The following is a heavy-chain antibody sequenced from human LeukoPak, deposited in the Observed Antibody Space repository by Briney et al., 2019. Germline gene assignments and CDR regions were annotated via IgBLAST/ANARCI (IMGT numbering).Heavy chain of an antibody. V-gene: IGHV3-30*18. CDR2: ISYDGSNK. CDR1: GFTFSSYA. D-gene: IGHD3-22*01. CDR3: ADDSSGYYNAFDI. Sequence: PGGSLRLSCAASGFTFSSYAMSWVRQAPGKGLEWVAVISYDGSNKYYADSVKGRFTISRDNSKNTLYLQMNSLRAEDTAVYYCADDSSGYYNAFDIWGQGTMVTVSS. J-gene: IGHJ3*02.